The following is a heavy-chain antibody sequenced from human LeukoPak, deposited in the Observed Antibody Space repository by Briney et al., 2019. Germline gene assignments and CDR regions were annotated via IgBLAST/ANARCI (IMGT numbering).Heavy chain of an antibody. J-gene: IGHJ6*03. CDR3: ARRGTGFLESGYMVV. Sequence: SETLSLTCTVSGGSISSYYWSWIRQPPGKGLEWIGEINHSGSTNYNPSLKSRVTISVDTSKNQFSLKLSSVTAADTAVYYCARRGTGFLESGYMVVWGKRTTVTVSS. V-gene: IGHV4-34*01. CDR2: INHSGST. D-gene: IGHD3-3*01. CDR1: GGSISSYY.